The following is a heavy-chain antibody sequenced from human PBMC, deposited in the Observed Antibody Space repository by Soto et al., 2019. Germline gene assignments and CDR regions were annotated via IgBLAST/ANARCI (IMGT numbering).Heavy chain of an antibody. D-gene: IGHD2-2*01. V-gene: IGHV3-11*01. CDR1: GFTFSDYY. J-gene: IGHJ6*02. Sequence: QVQLVESGGGSVKPGGSLRLSCAASGFTFSDYYMSWIRQAPGKGLEWVSYFSSGGFITYYADSVKGRFTTSWDKAKNSLYLQMNTLSANDTAVYYCATGVVPATKWGYYSYGLDVWGQGTTVTVSS. CDR2: FSSGGFIT. CDR3: ATGVVPATKWGYYSYGLDV.